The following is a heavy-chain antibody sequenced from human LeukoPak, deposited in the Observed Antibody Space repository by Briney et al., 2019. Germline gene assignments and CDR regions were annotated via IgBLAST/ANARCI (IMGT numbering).Heavy chain of an antibody. V-gene: IGHV3-53*01. CDR1: GFTVSSNY. Sequence: GGFLRLSCAASGFTVSSNYMSWVRQAPGKGLEWVSVIYSGGSTYYADSVKGRFTISRDNSKNTLYLQMNSLRAEDTAVYYCARGTNTATNPGDFDIWGQGTMVTVSS. CDR2: IYSGGST. D-gene: IGHD5-18*01. CDR3: ARGTNTATNPGDFDI. J-gene: IGHJ3*02.